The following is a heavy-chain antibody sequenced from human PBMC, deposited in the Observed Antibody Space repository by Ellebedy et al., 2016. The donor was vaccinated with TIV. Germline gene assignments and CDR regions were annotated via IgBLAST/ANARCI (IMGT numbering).Heavy chain of an antibody. D-gene: IGHD3-10*01. CDR3: AIYWPMVRGIGY. J-gene: IGHJ4*02. V-gene: IGHV1-24*01. Sequence: ASVKVSCXVSGYTLTELSMHWVRQAPGKGLEWMGGFDPEDGETIYAQKFQGRVTMTEDTSTDTAYMELSSLRSEDTAVYYCAIYWPMVRGIGYWGQGTLVTVSS. CDR2: FDPEDGET. CDR1: GYTLTELS.